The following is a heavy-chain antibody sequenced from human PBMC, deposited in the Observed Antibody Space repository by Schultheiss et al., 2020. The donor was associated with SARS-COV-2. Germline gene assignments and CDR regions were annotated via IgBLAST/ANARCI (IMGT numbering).Heavy chain of an antibody. CDR3: AKDLGPYGDTYYFDY. Sequence: GESLKISCAASGFTFSSYAMHWVRQAPGKGLEWVAVISYDGSNKYYADSVKGRFTISRDNSKNTLYLQMNSLRAEDTAVYYCAKDLGPYGDTYYFDYWGQGTLVTVSS. J-gene: IGHJ4*02. CDR2: ISYDGSNK. D-gene: IGHD4-17*01. V-gene: IGHV3-30-3*01. CDR1: GFTFSSYA.